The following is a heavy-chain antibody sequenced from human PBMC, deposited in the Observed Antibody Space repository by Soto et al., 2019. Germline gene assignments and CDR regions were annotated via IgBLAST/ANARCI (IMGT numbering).Heavy chain of an antibody. CDR2: INHSGST. V-gene: IGHV4-34*01. D-gene: IGHD6-13*01. CDR3: ARGSSSWSSYYYYYYGMDV. J-gene: IGHJ6*02. CDR1: GGSFSGSY. Sequence: QVQLQQWGAGLLKPSETLSLTCAVYGGSFSGSYWSWIRQHPGKGLEWIGEINHSGSTNYNPSLKSRVTISVDTSKNQFSLKLSSVTAADTAVYYCARGSSSWSSYYYYYYGMDVWGQGTTVTVSS.